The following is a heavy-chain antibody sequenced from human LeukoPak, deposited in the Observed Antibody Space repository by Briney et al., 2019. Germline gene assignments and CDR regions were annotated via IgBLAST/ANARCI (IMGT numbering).Heavy chain of an antibody. D-gene: IGHD3-22*01. CDR1: GASFSGYY. CDR3: ARAPRIPRMYYYDSSGYYYGNWFDP. CDR2: INHSGST. J-gene: IGHJ5*02. V-gene: IGHV4-34*01. Sequence: SETLSLTCAFYGASFSGYYWSWIRQPPGKGLEWIGEINHSGSTNYNPSLKSRVTISVDTSKNQFSLKLSSVTAADTAVYYCARAPRIPRMYYYDSSGYYYGNWFDPWGQGTLVTVSS.